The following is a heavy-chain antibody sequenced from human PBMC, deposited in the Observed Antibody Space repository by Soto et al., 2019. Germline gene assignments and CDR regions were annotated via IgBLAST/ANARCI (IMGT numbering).Heavy chain of an antibody. J-gene: IGHJ6*03. V-gene: IGHV4-34*01. CDR2: INHSGST. Sequence: SETLSLTCAVYGGSFSGYYWSWIRQPPGKGLEWIGEINHSGSTNYNPSLKSRVTISVDTSKNQFSLKLSSVTAADTAVYYCARGQDIVVVPAAPRVYYYYMDVWGKGTTVTVSS. D-gene: IGHD2-2*01. CDR3: ARGQDIVVVPAAPRVYYYYMDV. CDR1: GGSFSGYY.